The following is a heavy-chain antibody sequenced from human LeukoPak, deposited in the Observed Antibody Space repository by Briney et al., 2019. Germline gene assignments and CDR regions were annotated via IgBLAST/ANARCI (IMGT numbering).Heavy chain of an antibody. V-gene: IGHV4-34*01. Sequence: SETLSLTCAVYGGSFSGYYWSWIRQPPGKGLEWIGEINHSGSTNYNPSLKSRVTILVDTSKNQFSLKLSSVTAADTAVYYCARSLIAVAGANNWFDPWGQGTLVTVSS. CDR3: ARSLIAVAGANNWFDP. D-gene: IGHD6-19*01. J-gene: IGHJ5*02. CDR1: GGSFSGYY. CDR2: INHSGST.